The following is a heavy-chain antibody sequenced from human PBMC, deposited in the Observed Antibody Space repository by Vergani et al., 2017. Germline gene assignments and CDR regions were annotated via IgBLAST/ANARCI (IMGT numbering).Heavy chain of an antibody. CDR1: GFTFSSYS. D-gene: IGHD6-19*01. Sequence: EVQLVESGGGLVKPGGSLRLSCAASGFTFSSYSMNWVRQAPGKGLEWVSSISSSSSYIYYADSVKGRFTISRDNAKNSLYLQMNSLRAEATAVYYCAREEWLVTSNFDYWGQGTLVTVSS. J-gene: IGHJ4*02. CDR2: ISSSSSYI. V-gene: IGHV3-21*01. CDR3: AREEWLVTSNFDY.